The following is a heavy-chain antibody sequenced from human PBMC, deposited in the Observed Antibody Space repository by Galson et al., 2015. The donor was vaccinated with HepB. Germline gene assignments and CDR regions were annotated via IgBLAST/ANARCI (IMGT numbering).Heavy chain of an antibody. J-gene: IGHJ5*02. D-gene: IGHD3-22*01. CDR3: ARGKGEYYDSSGYAPRYWFDP. CDR1: GGTFSSYA. V-gene: IGHV1-69*01. CDR2: IIPIFGTA. Sequence: VKVSCKASGGTFSSYAISWVRQAPGQGLEWMGGIIPIFGTANYAQKFQGRVTITADESTSTAYMELSSLRSEDTAVYYCARGKGEYYDSSGYAPRYWFDPWGQGTLVTVSS.